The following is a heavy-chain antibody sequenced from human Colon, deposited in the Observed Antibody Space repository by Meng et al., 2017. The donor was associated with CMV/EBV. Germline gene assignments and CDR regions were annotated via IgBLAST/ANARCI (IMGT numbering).Heavy chain of an antibody. D-gene: IGHD6-13*01. Sequence: GGSLRLSCAASGFMFSRYRMAWVRQAPGKGLEWVSSISGDSTYTYDSDSLKGRFAISRDNSRNTLYLQMDSLRAEDTAIYYCDAADYWGQGVLVTVSS. J-gene: IGHJ4*02. CDR1: GFMFSRYR. V-gene: IGHV3-21*04. CDR2: ISGDSTYT. CDR3: DAADY.